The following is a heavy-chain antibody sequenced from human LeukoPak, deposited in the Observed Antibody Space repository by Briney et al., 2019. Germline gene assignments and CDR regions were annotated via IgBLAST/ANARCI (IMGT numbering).Heavy chain of an antibody. CDR2: IYYSGST. CDR1: GGSIGSGDYY. Sequence: PSETLSLTCTVSGGSIGSGDYYWSWIRQPPGKGLEWIGYIYYSGSTYYNPSLKSRVTISVDTSKNQFSLKLSSVTAADTAVYYCAREPQWLRREGSTYWGQGTLVTVSS. CDR3: AREPQWLRREGSTY. D-gene: IGHD5-12*01. V-gene: IGHV4-30-4*08. J-gene: IGHJ4*02.